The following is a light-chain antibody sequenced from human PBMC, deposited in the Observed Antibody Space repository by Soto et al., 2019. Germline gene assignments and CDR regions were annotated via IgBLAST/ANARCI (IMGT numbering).Light chain of an antibody. V-gene: IGLV2-14*01. CDR2: DVS. J-gene: IGLJ1*01. CDR1: SSDIGGYNY. CDR3: SSYTSSSTQV. Sequence: QSALTQPASVSGSPGQSITISCTGTSSDIGGYNYVSWYQQHPGKAHNLMIYDVSNRPSGVSNRFSGSKSGNTASLTFSGLQAEDEADYYCSSYTSSSTQVFGTGTKVTVL.